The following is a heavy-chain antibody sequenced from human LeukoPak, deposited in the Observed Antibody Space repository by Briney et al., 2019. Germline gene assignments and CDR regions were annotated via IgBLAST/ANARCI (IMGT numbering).Heavy chain of an antibody. Sequence: PGESLKISCKGSGYSFTSYWVGWVRQMPGKGLEWMGIIYPGDSDTRYSPSFQGQVTISADKSISTAYLQWSSLKASDTAMYYCARHAGDYGDPMPFDYWGQGTLVTVSS. D-gene: IGHD4-17*01. J-gene: IGHJ4*02. CDR1: GYSFTSYW. CDR3: ARHAGDYGDPMPFDY. V-gene: IGHV5-51*01. CDR2: IYPGDSDT.